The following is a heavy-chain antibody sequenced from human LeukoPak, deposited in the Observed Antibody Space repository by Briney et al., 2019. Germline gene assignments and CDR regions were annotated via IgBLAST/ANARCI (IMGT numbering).Heavy chain of an antibody. J-gene: IGHJ4*02. Sequence: GGSLRLSCAASGFTFSSYAMSWVRQAPGKGLEWVGFIRSKAYGGTTEYAASVKGRFTISRDDSKSIAYLQMNSLKTEDTAVYYCTRGFDCTNGVCYTGDFDSWGQGTLVTVSS. V-gene: IGHV3-49*04. CDR2: IRSKAYGGTT. CDR1: GFTFSSYA. D-gene: IGHD2-8*01. CDR3: TRGFDCTNGVCYTGDFDS.